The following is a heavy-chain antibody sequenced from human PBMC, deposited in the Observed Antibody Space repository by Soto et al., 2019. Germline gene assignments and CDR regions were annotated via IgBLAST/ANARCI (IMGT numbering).Heavy chain of an antibody. D-gene: IGHD5-18*01. CDR1: GYTFTDYA. CDR2: MNAGVGNT. Sequence: HVELVQSGAYVKKPGASVTISCKASGYTFTDYALHWVRQAPGLRLEWMGWMNAGVGNTLYSQKFQGRITITRDTSASTAYMELTSLKSEGTAIYYCARDTGYTFGSLNYWGPGTLVTGSS. CDR3: ARDTGYTFGSLNY. J-gene: IGHJ4*02. V-gene: IGHV1-3*01.